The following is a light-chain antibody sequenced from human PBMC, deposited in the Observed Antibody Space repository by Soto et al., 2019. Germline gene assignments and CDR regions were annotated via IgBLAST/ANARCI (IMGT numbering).Light chain of an antibody. Sequence: EIVLTQSPDTLSLSPGEGATLSCRASQIVRSSYLAWYQQRPGQAPRLLIYGATSRATGIPHRFSGSRSGTDFTLTISRLEPEDFAVYYCQQYGSSPQWAFGQGTKVEIK. V-gene: IGKV3-20*01. J-gene: IGKJ1*01. CDR2: GAT. CDR3: QQYGSSPQWA. CDR1: QIVRSSY.